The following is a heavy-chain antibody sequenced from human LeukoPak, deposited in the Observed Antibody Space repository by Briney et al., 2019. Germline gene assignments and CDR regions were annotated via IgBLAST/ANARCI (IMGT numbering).Heavy chain of an antibody. D-gene: IGHD1-26*01. V-gene: IGHV3-23*01. CDR1: GFTFSSDA. CDR2: ISGSGGST. Sequence: GGSLRLSCAASGFTFSSDAMSWVRQAPGKGLEWVSGISGSGGSTYYADSVKGRFTISRDNSKNTLYLQMNSLRAEDTAVYYCAKGHSGSYELQFDYWGQGTLVTVSS. J-gene: IGHJ4*02. CDR3: AKGHSGSYELQFDY.